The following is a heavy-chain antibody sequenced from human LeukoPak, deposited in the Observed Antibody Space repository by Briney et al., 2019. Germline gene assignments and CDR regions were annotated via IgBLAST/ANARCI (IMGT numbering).Heavy chain of an antibody. J-gene: IGHJ4*02. Sequence: SETLSLTCTVFGGSISSYYWSWIRQPPGKGLEWIGYIYYSGSTSYNPSLKSRVTISIDTSKKQFSLKLSSVTAADTAVYYCAREVVASAEVDYWGQGALVTVSS. CDR2: IYYSGST. CDR1: GGSISSYY. D-gene: IGHD6-13*01. CDR3: AREVVASAEVDY. V-gene: IGHV4-59*12.